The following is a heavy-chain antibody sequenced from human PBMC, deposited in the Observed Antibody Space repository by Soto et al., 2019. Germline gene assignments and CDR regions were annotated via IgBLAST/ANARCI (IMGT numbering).Heavy chain of an antibody. Sequence: GESLKISCKGSGYSFTNYWIGWVRQMPGKGLEWMGIIYPGDSDTRYSPSFQGQVTISADKSTSTAYLQWNSLKASDTAMYYCAKSNGGYLYYFDYWGHGTLVTVSS. CDR2: IYPGDSDT. CDR3: AKSNGGYLYYFDY. J-gene: IGHJ4*01. CDR1: GYSFTNYW. D-gene: IGHD1-26*01. V-gene: IGHV5-51*01.